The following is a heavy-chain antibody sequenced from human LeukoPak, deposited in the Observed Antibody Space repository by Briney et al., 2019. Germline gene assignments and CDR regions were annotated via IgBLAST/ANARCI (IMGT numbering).Heavy chain of an antibody. CDR3: ARGGSSRYTIAY. CDR2: ISDTGFTT. D-gene: IGHD6-13*01. CDR1: GFSFSDYY. J-gene: IGHJ4*02. Sequence: GGSLRLSCAASGFSFSDYYMSWIRQAPGRGLEWISYISDTGFTTYYGDSVKGRSTISRDNAKSTLYLQMSSLRVEDTAVYYCARGGSSRYTIAYWGQGTLVTVS. V-gene: IGHV3-11*04.